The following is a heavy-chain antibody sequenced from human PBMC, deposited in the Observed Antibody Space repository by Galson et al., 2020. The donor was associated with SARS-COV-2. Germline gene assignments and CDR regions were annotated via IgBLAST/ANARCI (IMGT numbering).Heavy chain of an antibody. J-gene: IGHJ4*02. V-gene: IGHV3-23*01. CDR2: ISGSGGST. Sequence: GESLKISCAASGFTFSSYAMSWVRQAPGKGLEWASAISGSGGSTYYADSVKGRFTISRDNSKNTLYLQMNSLRAEDTAVYYCAKDPALELHENYFDYWGQGTLVTVSS. CDR3: AKDPALELHENYFDY. CDR1: GFTFSSYA. D-gene: IGHD1-7*01.